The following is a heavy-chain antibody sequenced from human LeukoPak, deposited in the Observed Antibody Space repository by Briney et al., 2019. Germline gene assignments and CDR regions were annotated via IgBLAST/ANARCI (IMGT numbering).Heavy chain of an antibody. V-gene: IGHV4-34*01. CDR3: ARHSPGGARKAFDI. CDR2: INHSGST. D-gene: IGHD3-16*01. Sequence: SETLCLTCAVYGGSFSGYYWSWIRQPPGKGLEWIGEINHSGSTNYNPSLKSRVTISVDTSKNQVSLNLSSVTAADTAVYYCARHSPGGARKAFDIWGQGTMVTVSS. J-gene: IGHJ3*02. CDR1: GGSFSGYY.